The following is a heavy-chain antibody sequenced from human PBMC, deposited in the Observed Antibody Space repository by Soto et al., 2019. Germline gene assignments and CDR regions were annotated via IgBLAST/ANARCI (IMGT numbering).Heavy chain of an antibody. V-gene: IGHV4-30-4*01. D-gene: IGHD2-15*01. J-gene: IGHJ4*03. CDR3: ARVGRIGVVGATPGFDF. CDR1: GDSIRSGNHY. CDR2: IYYRGST. Sequence: SETLSLTCTVSGDSIRSGNHYWSWIRQPPGKGLEWIGYIYYRGSTYYNPSLKSRLSISVDTSKNQFSLKLSSVTAADSAVYYCARVGRIGVVGATPGFDFWGQGALVTVSS.